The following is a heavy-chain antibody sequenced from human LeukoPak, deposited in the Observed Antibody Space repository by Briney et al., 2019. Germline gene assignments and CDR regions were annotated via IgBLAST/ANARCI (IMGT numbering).Heavy chain of an antibody. CDR3: AKDIEGIAAAGPFDY. Sequence: TGGSLRLSCAASGFTFSSYWMSWVRQAPGKGLEWVANIKQDGSEKYYVDSVKGRFTISRDNAKNSLYLQMNSLRAEDTALYYCAKDIEGIAAAGPFDYWGQGTLVTVSS. J-gene: IGHJ4*02. CDR2: IKQDGSEK. CDR1: GFTFSSYW. D-gene: IGHD6-13*01. V-gene: IGHV3-7*03.